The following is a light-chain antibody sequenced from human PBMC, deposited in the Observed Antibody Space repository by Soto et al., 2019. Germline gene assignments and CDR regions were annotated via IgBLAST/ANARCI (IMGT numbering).Light chain of an antibody. V-gene: IGKV3-15*01. J-gene: IGKJ1*01. CDR2: DAS. CDR1: QRVSSN. CDR3: QQYNSWPRT. Sequence: EIVMTQSPATLSVSPGERATLSCSASQRVSSNFAGYQQKPGQAPRLLLYDASTRATGIPARFSGSGSATEFTLTISSLQSEDFAVYYCQQYNSWPRTFGEGTKVEIK.